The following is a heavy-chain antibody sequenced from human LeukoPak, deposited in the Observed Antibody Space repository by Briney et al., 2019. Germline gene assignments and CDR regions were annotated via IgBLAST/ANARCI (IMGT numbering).Heavy chain of an antibody. D-gene: IGHD6-13*01. CDR1: GGSISSGGYY. CDR3: ARYDNLAAAGPEVNWFDP. CDR2: IYYSGST. J-gene: IGHJ5*02. Sequence: SETLSLTCTVSGGSISSGGYYWSWIRQHPGKGLEWIGYIYYSGSTYYNPSLKSRVTISVDTSKNQFSLKLSPMTAADTAVYYCARYDNLAAAGPEVNWFDPWGQGTLVTVSS. V-gene: IGHV4-31*03.